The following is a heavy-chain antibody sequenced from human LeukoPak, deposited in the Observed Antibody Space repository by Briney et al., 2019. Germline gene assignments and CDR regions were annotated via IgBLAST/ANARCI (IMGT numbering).Heavy chain of an antibody. CDR3: ARRLAPGYYDRKNAFDI. CDR1: GYSFTSYW. CDR2: IYPGDSDT. Sequence: TGESLKISCKGSGYSFTSYWIGWVRQMPGKGLEWMGIIYPGDSDTRYSPSFQGQVTISADKSISTAYLQWSSLKASDTAMYYCARRLAPGYYDRKNAFDIWGQGTMVTVSS. D-gene: IGHD3-22*01. V-gene: IGHV5-51*01. J-gene: IGHJ3*02.